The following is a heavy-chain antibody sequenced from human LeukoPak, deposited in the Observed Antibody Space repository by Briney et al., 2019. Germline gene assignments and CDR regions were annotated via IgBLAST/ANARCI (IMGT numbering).Heavy chain of an antibody. J-gene: IGHJ4*02. CDR1: GDSVTSSAFY. D-gene: IGHD6-13*01. CDR3: AGGRTSSWWNY. V-gene: IGHV4-61*08. Sequence: SETLSLTCTVSGDSVTSSAFYWSWIRQPPGKGLEWIGYIYYNGRPNYNPSLKSRVTISIDASENQFSLKVTSVTVADTAVYFCAGGRTSSWWNYWGQGSLVTVSS. CDR2: IYYNGRP.